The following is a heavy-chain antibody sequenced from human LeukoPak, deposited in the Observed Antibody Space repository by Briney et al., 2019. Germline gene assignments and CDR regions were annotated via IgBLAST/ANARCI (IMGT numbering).Heavy chain of an antibody. V-gene: IGHV3-21*01. CDR2: ITSGSSHI. Sequence: GGSLRLSCAAFGFTFSIYNMNWVRQTPGQGLEWVSSITSGSSHIYYADSVKGRFTISRDNAKSSLYLQMNSLRAEDTAVYYCARDPYSGSYGADYYYYMDVWGKGTTVTISS. D-gene: IGHD1-26*01. CDR1: GFTFSIYN. CDR3: ARDPYSGSYGADYYYYMDV. J-gene: IGHJ6*03.